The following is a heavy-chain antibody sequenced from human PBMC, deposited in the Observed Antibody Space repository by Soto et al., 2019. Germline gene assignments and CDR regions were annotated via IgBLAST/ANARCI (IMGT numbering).Heavy chain of an antibody. D-gene: IGHD2-21*02. CDR1: GFTVSDYF. V-gene: IGHV3-11*01. J-gene: IGHJ4*02. CDR3: ASSVLVTARFDY. Sequence: PGGSLRLSCAASGFTVSDYFMNWIRQAPGKGLEWVSYISNTGSTVYYADSVKGRFTISRDNAKNSLFLQMNSLRAEDTAVYYCASSVLVTARFDYWGQGTPVTVSS. CDR2: ISNTGSTV.